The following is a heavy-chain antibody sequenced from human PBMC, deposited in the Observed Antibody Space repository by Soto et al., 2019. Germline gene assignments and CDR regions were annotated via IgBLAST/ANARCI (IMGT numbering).Heavy chain of an antibody. J-gene: IGHJ5*02. CDR2: IYHSGST. D-gene: IGHD1-26*01. CDR3: ARLRWETENNWFDP. Sequence: PSETLSLTCTVSGDSINIVDHYWSWIRQPPGKGLEWMGYIYHSGSTHYNPSLNSRLTISIDTSTNRFSLNLTAVTAADTAVYFCARLRWETENNWFDPWGQGALVTVSS. CDR1: GDSINIVDHY. V-gene: IGHV4-30-4*01.